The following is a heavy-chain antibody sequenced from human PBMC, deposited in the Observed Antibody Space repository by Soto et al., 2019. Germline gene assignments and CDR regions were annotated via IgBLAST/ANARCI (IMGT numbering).Heavy chain of an antibody. CDR3: ARDGHGVDYEN. V-gene: IGHV3-53*01. J-gene: IGHJ4*02. CDR1: GFSVSSNH. D-gene: IGHD2-21*02. Sequence: HPGGSLRLSCAASGFSVSSNHMTWLRQAPGKGLEWVSVIYSDDNSTYYAHSVKGRFTISRDNSKNTLYLQMNGLRAEDTAVYYCARDGHGVDYENWGQGTLVTVSS. CDR2: IYSDDNST.